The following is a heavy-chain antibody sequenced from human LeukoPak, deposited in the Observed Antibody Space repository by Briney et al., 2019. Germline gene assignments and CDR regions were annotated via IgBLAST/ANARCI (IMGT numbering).Heavy chain of an antibody. CDR2: IYYSGST. CDR1: GGSISSSGYY. Sequence: SETLSLTCTVSGGSISSSGYYWGWIRQPPGKGLEWIGSIYYSGSTYYNPSLKSRVTISVDMSKNQFSLKLSSVAAADTAVYYCARRPRGNWLGDYFDYWGQGTLVTVSS. D-gene: IGHD6-19*01. CDR3: ARRPRGNWLGDYFDY. V-gene: IGHV4-39*01. J-gene: IGHJ4*02.